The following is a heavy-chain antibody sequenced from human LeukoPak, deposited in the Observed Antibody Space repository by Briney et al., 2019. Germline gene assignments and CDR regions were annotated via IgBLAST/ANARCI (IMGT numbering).Heavy chain of an antibody. J-gene: IGHJ4*02. CDR2: ISAYNGNT. D-gene: IGHD6-19*01. CDR1: GYTFTSYG. CDR3: ATTHSSGWLFDY. Sequence: ASVKVSCKASGYTFTSYGISWVRQAPGQGLEWMGWISAYNGNTNYAQKLQGRVTMTTDTSTGTAYMELRSLRSDDTAVYYCATTHSSGWLFDYWGQGTLVTVSS. V-gene: IGHV1-18*04.